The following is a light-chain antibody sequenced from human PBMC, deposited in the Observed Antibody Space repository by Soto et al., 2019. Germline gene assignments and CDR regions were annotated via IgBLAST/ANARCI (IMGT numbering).Light chain of an antibody. CDR3: QQYNNLPS. CDR2: GAS. Sequence: EIVMTQSPATLSVSPGERATLSCRASQSVSSNLAWYQQKPGQAPRLLIYGASTMATGIPARFSGSGSGTDFTLTISSLQSEDVAVYYCQQYNNLPSFGGGTKVEIK. J-gene: IGKJ4*01. CDR1: QSVSSN. V-gene: IGKV3-15*01.